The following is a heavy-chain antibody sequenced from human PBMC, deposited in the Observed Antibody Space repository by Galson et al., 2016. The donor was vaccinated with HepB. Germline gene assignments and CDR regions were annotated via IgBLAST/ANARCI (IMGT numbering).Heavy chain of an antibody. CDR2: IIGSASST. V-gene: IGHV3-23*01. J-gene: IGHJ4*02. CDR3: AKTETPRATGRIGHFDY. D-gene: IGHD1-26*01. Sequence: SLRLSCAASGFTFSSYAMSWVRQAPGKGLEWVSLIIGSASSTYYADSVKGRFTISRDNSKNTLYVQMTSLRPEDTAVYYCAKTETPRATGRIGHFDYWGQGTLVTVSS. CDR1: GFTFSSYA.